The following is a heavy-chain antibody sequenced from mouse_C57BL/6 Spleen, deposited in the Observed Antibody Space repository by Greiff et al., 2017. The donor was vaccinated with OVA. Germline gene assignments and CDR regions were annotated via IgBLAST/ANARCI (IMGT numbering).Heavy chain of an antibody. J-gene: IGHJ4*01. V-gene: IGHV1-54*01. CDR3: AREGYGSSYEAMDY. CDR2: INPGSGGT. CDR1: GYAFTNYL. Sequence: QVQLQQSGAELVRPGTSVKVSCKASGYAFTNYLIEWVKQRPGQGLEWIGVINPGSGGTNYNEKFKGKATLTADKSSSTAYMQLSSLTSEDSAVYFCAREGYGSSYEAMDYWGQGTSVTVSS. D-gene: IGHD1-1*01.